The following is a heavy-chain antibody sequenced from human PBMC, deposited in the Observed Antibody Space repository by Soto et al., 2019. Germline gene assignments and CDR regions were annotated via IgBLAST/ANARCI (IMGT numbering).Heavy chain of an antibody. J-gene: IGHJ6*02. CDR2: MYYNGNT. Sequence: SETLSLTCAVSGVSVTSGSYYWTRIRQPPGKGLEWIGYMYYNGNTNYNPSLKSRVTISLDTSNNRFSLRLSSVTAADTAVYYCARTFCSTTSCQAHNMDVWGQGTTVTVSS. V-gene: IGHV4-61*01. CDR1: GVSVTSGSYY. CDR3: ARTFCSTTSCQAHNMDV. D-gene: IGHD2-2*01.